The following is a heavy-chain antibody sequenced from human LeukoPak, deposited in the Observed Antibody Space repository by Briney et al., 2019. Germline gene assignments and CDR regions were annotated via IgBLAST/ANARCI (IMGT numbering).Heavy chain of an antibody. D-gene: IGHD3-22*01. CDR2: FDPEDGET. CDR3: ARDWDYYDSSGLDY. J-gene: IGHJ4*02. CDR1: GYTLTELS. V-gene: IGHV1-24*01. Sequence: GASVKVSCKVSGYTLTELSMHWVRQAPGKGLEWMGGFDPEDGETIYAQKFQGRVTMTRDTSISTAYMELSRLRSDDTAVYYCARDWDYYDSSGLDYWGQGTLVTVSS.